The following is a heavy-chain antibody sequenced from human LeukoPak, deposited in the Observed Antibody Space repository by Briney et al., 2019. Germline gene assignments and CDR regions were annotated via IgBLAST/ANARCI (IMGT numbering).Heavy chain of an antibody. CDR1: GVSISSSDYY. CDR3: ARHRTAISRYGPYDAFDI. J-gene: IGHJ3*02. D-gene: IGHD5-18*01. Sequence: SETLSLTCTVSGVSISSSDYYWGWIRQPPGKGLEWIGSIYYSGRTYYNPPLKSRVTISEDTSKNQFSLKLSSVTAADTAVYYCARHRTAISRYGPYDAFDIWGPGTMVTVSS. CDR2: IYYSGRT. V-gene: IGHV4-39*01.